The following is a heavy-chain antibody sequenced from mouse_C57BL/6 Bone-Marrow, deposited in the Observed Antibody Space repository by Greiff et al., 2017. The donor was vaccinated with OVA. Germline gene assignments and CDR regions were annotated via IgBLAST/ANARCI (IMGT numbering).Heavy chain of an antibody. V-gene: IGHV1-53*01. D-gene: IGHD2-12*01. Sequence: VQLQQPGTELVKPGASVKLSCKASGYTFTSYWMHWVKQRPGQGLEWIGNFNPSNGGTNYNEKFKGKATLTVDKSSSTAYMQLSSLTSEDSAVYYCARDDFYWGQGTTLTVSS. J-gene: IGHJ2*01. CDR1: GYTFTSYW. CDR3: ARDDFY. CDR2: FNPSNGGT.